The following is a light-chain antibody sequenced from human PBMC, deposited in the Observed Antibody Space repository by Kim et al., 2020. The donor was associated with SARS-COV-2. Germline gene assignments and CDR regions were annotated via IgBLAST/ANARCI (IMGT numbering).Light chain of an antibody. V-gene: IGLV1-47*01. Sequence: GRRDTISGSGSSSNIGSNYVYWYQQLPGTAPKLLIYRNNQRPSGVPDRFSGSKSGTSASLAISGLRSEDEADYYCAAWDDSLSGYVFGTGTKVTVL. CDR3: AAWDDSLSGYV. CDR1: SSNIGSNY. CDR2: RNN. J-gene: IGLJ1*01.